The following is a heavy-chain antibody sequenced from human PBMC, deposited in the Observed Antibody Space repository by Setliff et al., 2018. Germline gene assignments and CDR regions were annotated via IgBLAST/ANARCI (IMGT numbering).Heavy chain of an antibody. CDR1: GGSLSSFY. J-gene: IGHJ5*02. D-gene: IGHD3-3*01. CDR2: IYYGGSA. CDR3: ARERTIFGILVISGWFDP. Sequence: PSETLSLTCTVSGGSLSSFYWSWIRQSPGKGLEWIGNIYYGGSASYNPSLKSRVTMSVDMSRNQISLNLTSVTAADTAMYYCARERTIFGILVISGWFDPWGQGTVVTVSS. V-gene: IGHV4-59*12.